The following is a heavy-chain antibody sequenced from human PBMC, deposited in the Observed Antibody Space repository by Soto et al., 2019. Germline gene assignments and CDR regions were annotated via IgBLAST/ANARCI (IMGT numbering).Heavy chain of an antibody. CDR1: GGSISSYY. J-gene: IGHJ5*02. CDR2: IYYSGST. Sequence: PSETLSLTCTVSGGSISSYYWSWIRQPPGKGLEWIGYIYYSGSTNYNPSLKSRVTISVDTSKNQFSLKLSSVTAADTAVYYCARGTRYSYGEVSGFDPWGQGTLVTVSS. D-gene: IGHD5-18*01. CDR3: ARGTRYSYGEVSGFDP. V-gene: IGHV4-59*01.